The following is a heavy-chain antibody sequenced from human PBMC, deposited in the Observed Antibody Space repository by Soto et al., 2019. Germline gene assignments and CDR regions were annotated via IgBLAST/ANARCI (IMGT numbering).Heavy chain of an antibody. CDR2: IVVGSGNT. Sequence: ASVKVSCKASGFTFTSSAVQWVRQARGQRLEWIGWIVVGSGNTNYAQKFQERVTITRDMSTSTAYMELSSLRSEDTAVYYCAAKTVSGSESREDEAFDIWGQGKMVTVSS. J-gene: IGHJ3*02. V-gene: IGHV1-58*01. CDR1: GFTFTSSA. CDR3: AAKTVSGSESREDEAFDI. D-gene: IGHD1-26*01.